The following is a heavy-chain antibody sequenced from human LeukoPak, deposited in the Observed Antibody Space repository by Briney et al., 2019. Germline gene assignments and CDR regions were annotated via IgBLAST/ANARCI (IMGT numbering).Heavy chain of an antibody. J-gene: IGHJ4*02. V-gene: IGHV4-59*01. Sequence: KPSETLSLTCTVSGGSISSCYWSWIRQPPGKGLEWIGFVYDSGSTSYNPSLKSRVTISVDTSKNQFSLKLRSVTAADTAVYYCARGVGYSYGLDYWGQGTLVTVSS. D-gene: IGHD5-18*01. CDR1: GGSISSCY. CDR2: VYDSGST. CDR3: ARGVGYSYGLDY.